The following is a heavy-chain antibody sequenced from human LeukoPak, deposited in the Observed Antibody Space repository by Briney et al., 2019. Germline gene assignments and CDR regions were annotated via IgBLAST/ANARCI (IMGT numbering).Heavy chain of an antibody. Sequence: ASVKVSCKASGYTFTSYGISWVRQAPGQGLEWMGWISAYNGNTNYAQKLQGRVTMTTDTSTSAAYMELRSLRSDDTAVYYCARDHGEEDIVVVPAALFDYWGQGTLVTVSS. CDR3: ARDHGEEDIVVVPAALFDY. CDR1: GYTFTSYG. V-gene: IGHV1-18*01. CDR2: ISAYNGNT. D-gene: IGHD2-2*01. J-gene: IGHJ4*02.